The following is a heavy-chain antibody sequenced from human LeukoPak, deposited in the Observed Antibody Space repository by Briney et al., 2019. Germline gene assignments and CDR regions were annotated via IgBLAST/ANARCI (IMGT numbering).Heavy chain of an antibody. Sequence: ASVKVSCKASGYTFTSYGISWVRQAPGQGLEWMGWISAYNGNTNYAQKLQGRVTMTTDTSTSTAYMELRSLRSDDTAVYYCARSGHIVVVTPPDAFDIWGQGTMVTVSS. CDR2: ISAYNGNT. D-gene: IGHD2-21*02. CDR1: GYTFTSYG. CDR3: ARSGHIVVVTPPDAFDI. J-gene: IGHJ3*02. V-gene: IGHV1-18*01.